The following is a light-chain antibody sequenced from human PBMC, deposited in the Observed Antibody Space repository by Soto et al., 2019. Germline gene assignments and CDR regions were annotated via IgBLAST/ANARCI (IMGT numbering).Light chain of an antibody. Sequence: EIVLTQSPGTLSLSPGERATLSCRASESVSSSYLAWYQQKPGQAPRLLIFGASSRATGTPDRFSGSGSGTDFTLTISRLEPEDFAVYYCQQDGSSPPWTFGQGTEVEIK. CDR2: GAS. CDR3: QQDGSSPPWT. V-gene: IGKV3-20*01. J-gene: IGKJ1*01. CDR1: ESVSSSY.